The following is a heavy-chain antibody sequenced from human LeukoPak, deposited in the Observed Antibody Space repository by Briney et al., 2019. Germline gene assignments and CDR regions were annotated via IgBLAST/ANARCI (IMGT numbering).Heavy chain of an antibody. CDR2: IYYSGST. CDR1: GGSISSGGYY. Sequence: SETLSLTCTVSGGSISSGGYYWGWIRQHPGKGLEWIGYIYYSGSTYYNPSLKSRVTISVDTSKNQFSLKLSSVTAADTAVYYCARVQVGTDAFDIWGQGTMVTVSS. CDR3: ARVQVGTDAFDI. D-gene: IGHD1-1*01. V-gene: IGHV4-31*03. J-gene: IGHJ3*02.